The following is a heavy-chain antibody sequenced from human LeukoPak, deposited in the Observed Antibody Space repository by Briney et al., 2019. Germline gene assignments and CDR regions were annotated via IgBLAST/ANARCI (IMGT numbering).Heavy chain of an antibody. Sequence: PSETLSLTCTVSGGSISSYYWSWIRQPPGKGLEWIGYIYYSGSTNYNPSLKSRVTISVDTSKNQFSLKLSSVTAADTALYYCARGRGYCSSTSCANFDYWGQGSLVTVSS. J-gene: IGHJ4*02. CDR1: GGSISSYY. D-gene: IGHD2-2*01. CDR2: IYYSGST. CDR3: ARGRGYCSSTSCANFDY. V-gene: IGHV4-59*01.